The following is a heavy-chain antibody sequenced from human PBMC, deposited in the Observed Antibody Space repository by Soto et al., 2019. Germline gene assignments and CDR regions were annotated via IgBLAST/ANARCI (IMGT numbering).Heavy chain of an antibody. Sequence: SETLSLTCTVYGESFSNFYWSWIRQPPGKGLEWIGEIHPSGSTQYNPSLKSRGTISLDTSKNQFSLNLSSVTAADTAIYYCARGTDLYKTGNYWGQGTLVTVSS. CDR1: GESFSNFY. V-gene: IGHV4-34*01. J-gene: IGHJ4*02. CDR2: IHPSGST. CDR3: ARGTDLYKTGNY. D-gene: IGHD1-1*01.